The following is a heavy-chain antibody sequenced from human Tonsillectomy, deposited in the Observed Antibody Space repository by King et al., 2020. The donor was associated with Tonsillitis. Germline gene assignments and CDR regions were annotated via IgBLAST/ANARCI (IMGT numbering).Heavy chain of an antibody. Sequence: QLVQSGAEVKQPGASLKISCKGSGYTFTSYWIGWVRQMPGKGLEWMGIIYPGDSETSYSPSFQGQVTISADKSISTAYLQWSSLKASDTAMYYCASSRLQKYYYDNSLDYWGQGTLVTVSS. V-gene: IGHV5-51*01. CDR3: ASSRLQKYYYDNSLDY. J-gene: IGHJ4*02. D-gene: IGHD3-22*01. CDR1: GYTFTSYW. CDR2: IYPGDSET.